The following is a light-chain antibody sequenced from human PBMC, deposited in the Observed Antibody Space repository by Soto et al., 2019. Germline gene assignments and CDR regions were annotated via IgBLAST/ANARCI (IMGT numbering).Light chain of an antibody. CDR2: DAS. V-gene: IGKV1-5*01. J-gene: IGKJ5*01. Sequence: DIQMTHSASTLSASVGDRVTITCRASQGIVRWLAWYQQKPGKAPKLLIYDASSLESGVPSRFGGSGAGTEFTLTISSLQPDDFATYYCQQLFDSPITFGQGTRLEIK. CDR3: QQLFDSPIT. CDR1: QGIVRW.